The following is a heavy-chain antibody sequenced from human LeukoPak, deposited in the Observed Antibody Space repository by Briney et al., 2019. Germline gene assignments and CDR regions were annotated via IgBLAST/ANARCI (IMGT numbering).Heavy chain of an antibody. CDR1: GYSISTGYY. CDR3: ARERIPSEPDAFDI. D-gene: IGHD1-26*01. V-gene: IGHV4-38-2*02. J-gene: IGHJ3*02. Sequence: SETLSLTCTVSGYSISTGYYWDWIRQPPGKGLEWIGTFYHGGSTYYNPSLKSRVTISVDTSKNQFSLNLTSVTAADTAVYYCARERIPSEPDAFDIWGQGTMVTVSS. CDR2: FYHGGST.